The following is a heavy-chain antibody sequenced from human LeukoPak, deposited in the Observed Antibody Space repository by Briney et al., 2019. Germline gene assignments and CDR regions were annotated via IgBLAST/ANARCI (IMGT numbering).Heavy chain of an antibody. J-gene: IGHJ5*02. D-gene: IGHD3-3*01. V-gene: IGHV3-11*04. Sequence: GGSLRLSCAASGFTFRDYYMSWIRQAPGKGLEWVSYISSSGSIRYSADSVKGRFTISRDNAKNSLYLQMNSLRAEDTAVYYCARANYDFWSGPPSAWGQGTLVTVSS. CDR1: GFTFRDYY. CDR2: ISSSGSIR. CDR3: ARANYDFWSGPPSA.